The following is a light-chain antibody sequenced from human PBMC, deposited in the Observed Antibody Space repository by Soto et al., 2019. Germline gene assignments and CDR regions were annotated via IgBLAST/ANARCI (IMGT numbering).Light chain of an antibody. CDR1: QSVSSN. CDR2: GAS. CDR3: QKYNNWPCT. Sequence: EIVMTQSPATLSVSPGERATLSCRASQSVSSNLAWYQQKPGQAPRLLIYGASTRATGIPARFSGSGSGTDFTLTVSSLQSEDFAVYYCQKYNNWPCTVGQGTKLEIK. V-gene: IGKV3-15*01. J-gene: IGKJ2*02.